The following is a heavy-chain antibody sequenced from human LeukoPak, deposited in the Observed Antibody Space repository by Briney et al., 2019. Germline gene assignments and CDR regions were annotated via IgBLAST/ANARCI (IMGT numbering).Heavy chain of an antibody. CDR3: ARQKYYFGSSGYYSPLYFDY. D-gene: IGHD3-22*01. CDR1: GGSISSSSYY. Sequence: SETLSLTCTVSGGSISSSSYYCGWIRQPPGKGLEWIGSIYYSGSTYYNPSLKSRVTISVDTSKNHFSLNLSSVTAADTAVYYCARQKYYFGSSGYYSPLYFDYWGQGSLITVSS. J-gene: IGHJ4*02. CDR2: IYYSGST. V-gene: IGHV4-39*01.